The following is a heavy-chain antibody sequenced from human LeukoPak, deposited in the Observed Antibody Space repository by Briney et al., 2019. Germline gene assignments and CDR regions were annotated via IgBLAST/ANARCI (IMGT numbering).Heavy chain of an antibody. CDR3: AKDLYYYDSSGYYPPGLD. D-gene: IGHD3-22*01. CDR1: GFTFSDYY. V-gene: IGHV3-11*04. J-gene: IGHJ4*02. CDR2: ISSSGSTI. Sequence: GGPLRLSCAASGFTFSDYYMSWIRQAPGKGLEWVSYISSSGSTIYYADSVKGRFTISRDNAKNSLYLQMNSLRAEDTAVYYCAKDLYYYDSSGYYPPGLDWGQGTLVTVSS.